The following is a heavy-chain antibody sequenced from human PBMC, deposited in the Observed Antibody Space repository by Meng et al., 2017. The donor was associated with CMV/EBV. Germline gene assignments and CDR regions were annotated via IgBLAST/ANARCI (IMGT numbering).Heavy chain of an antibody. CDR2: INPSGGST. J-gene: IGHJ4*02. Sequence: ASVKVSCKASGYTFTSYYMHWVRQAPGQGLEWMGIINPSGGSTSYAQKFQGRVTMTTDTSTSTAYMELRSLRSDDTAVYYCARDARGGFTIFGVVIPCDYWGQGTLVTVSS. CDR3: ARDARGGFTIFGVVIPCDY. CDR1: GYTFTSYY. V-gene: IGHV1-46*01. D-gene: IGHD3-3*01.